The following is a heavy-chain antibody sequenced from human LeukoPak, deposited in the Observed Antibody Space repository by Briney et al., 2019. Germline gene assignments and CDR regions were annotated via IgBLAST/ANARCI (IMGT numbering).Heavy chain of an antibody. Sequence: GGSLRLSCAASGFTFSSYAMSWVRQAPGKGLEWVSAISGTGGSTYYADSVKGRFTISRDNSKNTLYLQTNSLRAEDTAVYYCAKDRRVSSSDWYFDYWGQGTLVTVSS. D-gene: IGHD6-19*01. CDR2: ISGTGGST. CDR1: GFTFSSYA. V-gene: IGHV3-23*01. J-gene: IGHJ4*02. CDR3: AKDRRVSSSDWYFDY.